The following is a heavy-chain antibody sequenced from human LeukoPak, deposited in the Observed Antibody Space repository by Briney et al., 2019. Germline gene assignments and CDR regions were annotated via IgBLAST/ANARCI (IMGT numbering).Heavy chain of an antibody. Sequence: GRSLRLSCAASGFTFSSYAMHWVRQAPGKGLEWVAVISYDGSNKYYADSVKGRFTISRDNSKNTLYLQMNSLRAEDTAVYYCARGPPTCYGDYYFDYWGQGTLVTVSS. D-gene: IGHD4-17*01. J-gene: IGHJ4*02. V-gene: IGHV3-30*14. CDR1: GFTFSSYA. CDR3: ARGPPTCYGDYYFDY. CDR2: ISYDGSNK.